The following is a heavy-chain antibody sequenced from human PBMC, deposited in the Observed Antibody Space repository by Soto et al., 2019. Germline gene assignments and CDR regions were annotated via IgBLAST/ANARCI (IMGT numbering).Heavy chain of an antibody. CDR3: TRVANYDYVWGSYPYRSYLDY. CDR1: GFTFGDYA. D-gene: IGHD3-16*02. V-gene: IGHV3-49*04. CDR2: IRSKAYGGTT. Sequence: GGTLRLSCTASGFTFGDYAMSWVRQAPGKGLEWVGFIRSKAYGGTTEYAASVKGRFTISRDDSKSIAYLQMNSPKTEDTAVYYCTRVANYDYVWGSYPYRSYLDYWGQGTLVTVSS. J-gene: IGHJ4*02.